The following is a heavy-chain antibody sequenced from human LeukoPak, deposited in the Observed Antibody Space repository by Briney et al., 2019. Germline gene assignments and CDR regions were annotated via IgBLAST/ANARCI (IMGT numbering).Heavy chain of an antibody. J-gene: IGHJ4*02. CDR1: GFTFSTYT. CDR3: ARAPRWLQVGFDY. Sequence: GGSLRLSCAASGFTFSTYTIHWVRRAPGKGLECVAVISYDGSSDYYADSVKGRFTISRDHSKNTLYLQMNSLRAEDTAVYYCARAPRWLQVGFDYWGQGTPVTVSS. V-gene: IGHV3-30-3*01. CDR2: ISYDGSSD. D-gene: IGHD5-24*01.